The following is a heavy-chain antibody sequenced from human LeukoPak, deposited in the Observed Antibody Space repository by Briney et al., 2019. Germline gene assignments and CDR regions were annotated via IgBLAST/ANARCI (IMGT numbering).Heavy chain of an antibody. D-gene: IGHD6-19*01. CDR2: IEQDGSEK. CDR1: GFTFSSYW. J-gene: IGHJ4*02. V-gene: IGHV3-7*01. Sequence: GGSLRLSCAASGFTFSSYWMSWVRQAPGKGLEWVANIEQDGSEKYYVDSVKGRFTISRDNAKNSLYLQMNSPRAEDTAVYYCARVSSSGWYRGDYWGQGTLVTVSS. CDR3: ARVSSSGWYRGDY.